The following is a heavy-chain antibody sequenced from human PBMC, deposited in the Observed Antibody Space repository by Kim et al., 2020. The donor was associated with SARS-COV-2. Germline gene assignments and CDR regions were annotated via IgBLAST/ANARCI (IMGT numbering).Heavy chain of an antibody. Sequence: GGSLRLSCAASGFTFSSYTINWVRLAPGKGLEWASSISSSSSYIYYADSVKGRFTISRDNAKNSLYLQINRPSAEDTAVYYCARNGTWRAVITAYAFDTFGQGTMGTV. CDR3: ARNGTWRAVITAYAFDT. CDR1: GFTFSSYT. CDR2: ISSSSSYI. V-gene: IGHV3-21*01. J-gene: IGHJ3*02. D-gene: IGHD3-10*01.